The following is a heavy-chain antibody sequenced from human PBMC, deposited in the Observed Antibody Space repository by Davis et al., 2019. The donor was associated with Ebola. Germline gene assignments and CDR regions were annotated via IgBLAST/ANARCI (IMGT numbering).Heavy chain of an antibody. Sequence: ASVKVSCKASGYTFTDSYIHWVRQAPGQGLEYMGWINPNNGDTYYAPKFQGRVTLTRDTSISTAFLELRSLGSDDTAIFYCARDAPFLGAAALIAPFDYWGQGTLVTVSS. V-gene: IGHV1-2*02. D-gene: IGHD2-2*01. J-gene: IGHJ4*02. CDR1: GYTFTDSY. CDR3: ARDAPFLGAAALIAPFDY. CDR2: INPNNGDT.